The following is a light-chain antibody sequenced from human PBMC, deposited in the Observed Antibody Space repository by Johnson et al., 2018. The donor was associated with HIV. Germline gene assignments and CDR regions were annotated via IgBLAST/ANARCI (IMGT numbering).Light chain of an antibody. Sequence: QSVLTQPASVSAAPGQTVNISCSGNVSNIESYFVSWYQQLPGAAPTLLIYEDNKRPSGIPDRFSGSKSGATATLGITGLQTGDEADYYCGTWDTSLRVGFFGTGTKVTVL. J-gene: IGLJ1*01. CDR1: VSNIESYF. V-gene: IGLV1-51*02. CDR2: EDN. CDR3: GTWDTSLRVGF.